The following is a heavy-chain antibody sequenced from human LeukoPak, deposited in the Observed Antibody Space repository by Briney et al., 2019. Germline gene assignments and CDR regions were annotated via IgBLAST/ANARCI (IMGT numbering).Heavy chain of an antibody. J-gene: IGHJ4*02. D-gene: IGHD3-9*01. Sequence: GGSLRLSCAASGLTVSSNYMSWVRQAPGKGLEWVSVIYSGGSTYYADSVKGRFTISRDNSKNTLYLQMNSLRAEDTAVYYCARSTSSEYDIYHFDYWGQGTLVTVSS. CDR2: IYSGGST. CDR1: GLTVSSNY. CDR3: ARSTSSEYDIYHFDY. V-gene: IGHV3-66*01.